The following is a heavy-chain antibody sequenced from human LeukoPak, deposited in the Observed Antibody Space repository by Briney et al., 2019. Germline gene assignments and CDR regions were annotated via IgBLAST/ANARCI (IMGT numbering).Heavy chain of an antibody. V-gene: IGHV4-39*07. J-gene: IGHJ5*02. D-gene: IGHD3-10*01. CDR1: GGSISSSSYY. CDR2: IYYSGST. Sequence: PSETLSLTCSVSGGSISSSSYYWAWIRQSPGRGLEWLGTIYYSGSTYYNKSLRSRVTISVDTSKNQFSLKLSSVTAADTAVYYCARDQGLVRGTLGWFDPWGQGTLVTVSS. CDR3: ARDQGLVRGTLGWFDP.